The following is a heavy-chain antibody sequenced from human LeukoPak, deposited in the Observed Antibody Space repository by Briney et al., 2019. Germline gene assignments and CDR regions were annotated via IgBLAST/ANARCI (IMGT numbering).Heavy chain of an antibody. J-gene: IGHJ4*02. CDR1: GFTFSSYG. CDR3: AKDPYRIAVAGTGPDY. D-gene: IGHD6-19*01. V-gene: IGHV3-30*02. Sequence: TGGSLRLSCAASGFTFSSYGMHWVRQAPGKVLEWVAFIRYDGSNKYYADSVKGRFTISRDNSKNTLYLQMNSLRAEDTAVYYCAKDPYRIAVAGTGPDYWGQGTLVTVSS. CDR2: IRYDGSNK.